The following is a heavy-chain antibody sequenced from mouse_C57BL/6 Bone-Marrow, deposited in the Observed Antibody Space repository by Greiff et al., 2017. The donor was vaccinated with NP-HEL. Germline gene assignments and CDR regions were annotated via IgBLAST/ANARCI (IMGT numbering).Heavy chain of an antibody. Sequence: VQLVESGGGLVKPGGSLKLSCAASGFTFSSYAMSWVRQTPEKRLEWVATISDGGSYTYYPDNVKGRFTISRDNAKNNLYLQMSHLKSEDTAMYYCASPYYTPWFAYWGQGTLVTVSA. CDR3: ASPYYTPWFAY. CDR2: ISDGGSYT. J-gene: IGHJ3*01. D-gene: IGHD2-12*01. CDR1: GFTFSSYA. V-gene: IGHV5-4*01.